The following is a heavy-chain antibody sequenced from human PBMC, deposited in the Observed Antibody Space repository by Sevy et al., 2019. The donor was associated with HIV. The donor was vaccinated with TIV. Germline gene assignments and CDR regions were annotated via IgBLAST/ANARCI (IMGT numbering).Heavy chain of an antibody. CDR3: ARDRVTYYYDSSGYYTSDYGMDL. Sequence: GGSLRLSCTASGFTVSSNYMSWVRQAPGKGLEWVSVIYSGDRTDYADSVKGRFTISRDNSKNTLYLQMNSLRAEDTAVYYCARDRVTYYYDSSGYYTSDYGMDLWGQGTTVTVSS. D-gene: IGHD3-22*01. CDR1: GFTVSSNY. CDR2: IYSGDRT. V-gene: IGHV3-53*01. J-gene: IGHJ6*02.